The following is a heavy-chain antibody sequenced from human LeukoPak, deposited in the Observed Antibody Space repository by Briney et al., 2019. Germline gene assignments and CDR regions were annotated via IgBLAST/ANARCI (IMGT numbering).Heavy chain of an antibody. J-gene: IGHJ6*02. V-gene: IGHV3-30*03. D-gene: IGHD2-2*01. Sequence: SGGSLRLSCAASGFTFSDYYMSWIRQAPGKGLEWVTIISYDGSNKYYADSVKGRFTISRDNSKNTLYLQMNSLIAEAAAVYYCARGQYCSGTSCYAYYYYYNMDVWGQGTTVTVSS. CDR3: ARGQYCSGTSCYAYYYYYNMDV. CDR2: ISYDGSNK. CDR1: GFTFSDYY.